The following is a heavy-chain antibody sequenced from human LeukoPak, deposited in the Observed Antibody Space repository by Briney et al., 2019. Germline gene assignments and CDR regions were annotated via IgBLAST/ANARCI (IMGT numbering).Heavy chain of an antibody. V-gene: IGHV3-53*01. CDR2: IYVGGST. D-gene: IGHD1-26*01. CDR3: AKDPWELLVWYFDY. Sequence: GGSRRPSCAASAFTVSTNYMSWVRQAPGKGRGWVSAIYVGGSTYYAVSVKGRFTIPRDNSKKTLYLQMNSLRAEDTAVNYCAKDPWELLVWYFDYWGQGTLVTVSS. CDR1: AFTVSTNY. J-gene: IGHJ4*02.